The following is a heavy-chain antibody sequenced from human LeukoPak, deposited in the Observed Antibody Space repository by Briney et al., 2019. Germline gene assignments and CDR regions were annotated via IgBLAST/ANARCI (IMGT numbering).Heavy chain of an antibody. D-gene: IGHD3-22*01. CDR1: GFTFSSYS. V-gene: IGHV3-21*01. CDR3: AREILNYYEKRGWFDP. Sequence: GGSLRLSCAASGFTFSSYSMNWVRQAPGKGLEWVSSISSSSSYIYYADSVKGRFTISRDNAKNSLYLQMNSLRAEDTAVYYCAREILNYYEKRGWFDPWGQGTLVTVSS. J-gene: IGHJ5*02. CDR2: ISSSSSYI.